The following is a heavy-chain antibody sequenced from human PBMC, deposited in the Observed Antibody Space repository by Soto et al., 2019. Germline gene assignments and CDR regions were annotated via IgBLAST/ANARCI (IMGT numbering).Heavy chain of an antibody. CDR1: GFTVSSKY. CDR2: IQSGGPT. Sequence: GGSLRLSCAASGFTVSSKYMSWVRQAPGKGLEWVSLIQSGGPTYYADSVKGRFTISRDTSENTLHLQMDSLRAEDTAVYYCGRETEVVAAKGYAFDIWGQGTMVTVSS. V-gene: IGHV3-66*01. J-gene: IGHJ3*02. CDR3: GRETEVVAAKGYAFDI. D-gene: IGHD2-15*01.